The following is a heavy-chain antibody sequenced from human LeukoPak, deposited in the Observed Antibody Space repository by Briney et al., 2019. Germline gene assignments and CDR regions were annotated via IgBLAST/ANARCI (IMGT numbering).Heavy chain of an antibody. V-gene: IGHV1-69*06. Sequence: GASVKVSCKASGGTFSSYAISWVRQAPGQGLEWMGGIIPIFGTTNYAQKFQDRVTITADKSTSTAYMELSSLRSEDTAVYYCAELGITMIGGVWGKGTTVTISS. CDR1: GGTFSSYA. J-gene: IGHJ6*04. CDR3: AELGITMIGGV. CDR2: IIPIFGTT. D-gene: IGHD3-10*02.